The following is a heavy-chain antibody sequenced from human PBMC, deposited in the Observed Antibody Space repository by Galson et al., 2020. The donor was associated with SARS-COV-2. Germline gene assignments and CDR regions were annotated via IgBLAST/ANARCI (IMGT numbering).Heavy chain of an antibody. CDR2: TDHHDDK. J-gene: IGHJ6*04. V-gene: IGHV2-70*01. CDR3: ARIVVEQQLVHDYYYGMDF. CDR1: AVPLSTTGMC. Sequence: SDSPLVTPKQTLILPDPFSAVPLSTTGMCVTWIRQPPGKLLECLALTDHHDDKYDSTPLKTRHTISKDTSNNQVVLTMTNMDPVDTATYYCARIVVEQQLVHDYYYGMDFWGKGTTVTVSS. D-gene: IGHD6-13*01.